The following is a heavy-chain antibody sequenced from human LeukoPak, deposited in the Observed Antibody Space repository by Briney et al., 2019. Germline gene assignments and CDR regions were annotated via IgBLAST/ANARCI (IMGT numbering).Heavy chain of an antibody. V-gene: IGHV1-18*01. D-gene: IGHD1-26*01. Sequence: GASVKVPCKASGYTFTSYGISWVRQAPGQGLEWMGWISAYNGNTDYAQKFQGRVTMTTDTSTSTAYMEVRSLRSDDTAVYYCARAYSGSYYYYWGQGTPVTVSS. CDR1: GYTFTSYG. CDR3: ARAYSGSYYYY. CDR2: ISAYNGNT. J-gene: IGHJ4*02.